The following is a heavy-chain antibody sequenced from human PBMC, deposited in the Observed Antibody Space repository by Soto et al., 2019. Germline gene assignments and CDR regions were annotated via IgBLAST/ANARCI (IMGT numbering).Heavy chain of an antibody. CDR2: TSYDGNNK. J-gene: IGHJ5*02. V-gene: IGHV3-30*19. Sequence: QVQLVESGGGVVQPGTSLRLSCAASGFRFKSFVMHWVRQAPGKGLEWVAFTSYDGNNKDYGDSVKGRFTVSRDNSQNTLQLQMAFLRPEATALYYCARWGTTGGFDLWGQGPLVSVSS. CDR1: GFRFKSFV. D-gene: IGHD3-16*01. CDR3: ARWGTTGGFDL.